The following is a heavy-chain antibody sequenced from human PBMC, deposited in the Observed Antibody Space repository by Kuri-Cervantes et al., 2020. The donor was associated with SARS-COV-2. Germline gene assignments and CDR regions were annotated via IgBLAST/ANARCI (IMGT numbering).Heavy chain of an antibody. CDR2: IIPIFGTA. CDR3: ARFSRQGVRATTKVNYYYYYMDV. J-gene: IGHJ6*03. Sequence: SVKVSCKASGGTFSSYAISWVRQAPGQGLECMGGIIPIFGTANYAQKFQGRVTITADESTSTAYMELSSLRSEDTAVYYCARFSRQGVRATTKVNYYYYYMDVWGKGTTVTVSS. D-gene: IGHD1-26*01. V-gene: IGHV1-69*13. CDR1: GGTFSSYA.